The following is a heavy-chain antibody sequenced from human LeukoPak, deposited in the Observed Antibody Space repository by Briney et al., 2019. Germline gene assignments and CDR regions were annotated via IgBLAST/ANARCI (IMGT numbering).Heavy chain of an antibody. D-gene: IGHD6-6*01. V-gene: IGHV4-59*01. CDR3: ARVHSSSSQYYHYGMDV. J-gene: IGHJ6*02. CDR2: IYYSGST. CDR1: GGSISSYY. Sequence: SETLSLTCTVSGGSISSYYWSWIRQPPGKGLEWIGYIYYSGSTSYNPSLKSRVTISVDTSKNQFSLKLSSVTAADTAVYYCARVHSSSSQYYHYGMDVWGQGTTVTVSS.